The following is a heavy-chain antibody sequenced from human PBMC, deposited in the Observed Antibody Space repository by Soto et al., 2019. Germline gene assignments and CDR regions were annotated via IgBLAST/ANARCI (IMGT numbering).Heavy chain of an antibody. D-gene: IGHD3-3*01. CDR1: GYTFTSYA. CDR2: INAGNGNT. CDR3: ARGVLHYDFWSGYYYYYGMDV. V-gene: IGHV1-3*01. Sequence: ASVKVSCKASGYTFTSYAMHWVRQAPGQRLEWMGWINAGNGNTKYSQKFQGRVTITRDTSASTAYMELSSLRSEDTAVYYCARGVLHYDFWSGYYYYYGMDVWGQGTTVTVSS. J-gene: IGHJ6*02.